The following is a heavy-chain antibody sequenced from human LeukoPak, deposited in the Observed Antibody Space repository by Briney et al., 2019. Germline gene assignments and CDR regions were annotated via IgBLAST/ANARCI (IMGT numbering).Heavy chain of an antibody. CDR1: GGSFSGYY. CDR3: ARGPNWTGMDV. J-gene: IGHJ6*02. CDR2: INHSGST. D-gene: IGHD1-20*01. Sequence: SETLSLTCAVYGGSFSGYYWSWTRRPPGKGLEWIGEINHSGSTNYNPSLKSRVTVSVDTSKNQFSLKLCSVTAADTAVYYCARGPNWTGMDVWGQGTTVTVSS. V-gene: IGHV4-34*01.